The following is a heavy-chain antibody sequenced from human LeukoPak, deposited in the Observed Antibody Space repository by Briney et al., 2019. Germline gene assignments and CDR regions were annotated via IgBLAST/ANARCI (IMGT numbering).Heavy chain of an antibody. J-gene: IGHJ4*02. CDR1: GGSINSYY. CDR2: IYYSGST. Sequence: SETLSLTCTVSGGSINSYYWSWIRQPPGKGLEWIGYIYYSGSTNYNPSLKSRVTISVHTSKNQFSLQLNSVTPEDTAVYYCARDSSDSSGYYDYWGQGTLVTVSS. CDR3: ARDSSDSSGYYDY. V-gene: IGHV4-59*12. D-gene: IGHD3-22*01.